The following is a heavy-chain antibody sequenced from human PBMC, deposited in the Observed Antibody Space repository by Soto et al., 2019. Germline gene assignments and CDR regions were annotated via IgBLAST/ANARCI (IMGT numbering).Heavy chain of an antibody. CDR1: GFTFSSYG. CDR2: IWYDGSNK. Sequence: TGGSLRLSCAASGFTFSSYGMPWVRQAPGKGLEWVAVIWYDGSNKYYADSVKGRFTISRDNSKNTLYLQMNSLRAEDTAVYYCARDHEGSYYDDYYYGMDVWGQGTTVTVSS. CDR3: ARDHEGSYYDDYYYGMDV. J-gene: IGHJ6*02. V-gene: IGHV3-33*01. D-gene: IGHD1-26*01.